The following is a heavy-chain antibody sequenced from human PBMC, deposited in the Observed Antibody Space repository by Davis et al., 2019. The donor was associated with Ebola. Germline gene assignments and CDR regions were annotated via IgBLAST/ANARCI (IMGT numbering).Heavy chain of an antibody. CDR2: IWYDGSNK. CDR3: ARAYYYDSSGVEWGFDY. Sequence: PGGSLRLSCAASGFTFSSYGMHWVRQAPGKGLEWVAVIWYDGSNKYYADSVKGRFTISRDNSKNTLYLQMNSLRAEDTAVYYCARAYYYDSSGVEWGFDYWGQGTLVTVSS. CDR1: GFTFSSYG. D-gene: IGHD3-22*01. J-gene: IGHJ4*02. V-gene: IGHV3-33*08.